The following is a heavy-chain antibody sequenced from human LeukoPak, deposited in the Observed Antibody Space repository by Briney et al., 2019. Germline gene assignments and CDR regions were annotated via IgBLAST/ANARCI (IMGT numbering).Heavy chain of an antibody. J-gene: IGHJ4*02. V-gene: IGHV3-48*03. CDR2: VSSSGSTI. Sequence: KAGGSLRLSCVVSGFTFSSYEMNWVRQAPGKGLEWVSYVSSSGSTIHYADSVKGRFTISRDNAKNSLYLQMNSLRAEDTAVYYCAREDDRSGHYYGLMDYWGQGTLVTVSS. D-gene: IGHD3-22*01. CDR1: GFTFSSYE. CDR3: AREDDRSGHYYGLMDY.